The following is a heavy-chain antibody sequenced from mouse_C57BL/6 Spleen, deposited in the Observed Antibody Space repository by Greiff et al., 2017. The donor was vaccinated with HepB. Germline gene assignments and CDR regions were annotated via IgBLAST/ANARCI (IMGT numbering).Heavy chain of an antibody. J-gene: IGHJ4*01. CDR1: GYSITSGYY. CDR3: ARGKQTFYAMDY. V-gene: IGHV3-6*01. CDR2: ISYDGSN. Sequence: EVKLMESGPGLVKPSQSLSLTCSVTGYSITSGYYWNWIRQFPGNKLEWMGYISYDGSNNYNPSLKNRISITRDTSKNRFFLKLNSVTTEDTATYYCARGKQTFYAMDYWGQGTSVTVSS.